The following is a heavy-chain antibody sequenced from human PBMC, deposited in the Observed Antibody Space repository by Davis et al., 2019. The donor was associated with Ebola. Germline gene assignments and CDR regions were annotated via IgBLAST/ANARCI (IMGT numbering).Heavy chain of an antibody. CDR2: ISYDGSNT. CDR1: GFTFNYYG. V-gene: IGHV3-30*18. CDR3: AKGNVVVVADLGY. D-gene: IGHD2-15*01. Sequence: GESLKISCAASGFTFNYYGIHWVRHAPGKGLEWVALISYDGSNTYYADSVRGRFTISRDNSENTLYLQMNSLRAEDTAVYYCAKGNVVVVADLGYWGQGTLVTVSS. J-gene: IGHJ4*02.